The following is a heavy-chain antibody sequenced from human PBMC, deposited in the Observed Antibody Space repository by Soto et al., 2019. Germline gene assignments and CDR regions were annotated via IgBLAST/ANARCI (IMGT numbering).Heavy chain of an antibody. V-gene: IGHV4-59*08. CDR1: GGSISSYY. J-gene: IGHJ6*02. Sequence: QVQLQESGPGLVKPSETMSLSCTVSGGSISSYYWSWFRQSPGKRMEWIGYVHHSWGSSYNPSLQSRVAICLHPSKSQSSLKVTSLTATDPAGYYCARQGFGPLNGLIEVWGQGTTVTVSS. D-gene: IGHD3-10*01. CDR2: VHHSWGS. CDR3: ARQGFGPLNGLIEV.